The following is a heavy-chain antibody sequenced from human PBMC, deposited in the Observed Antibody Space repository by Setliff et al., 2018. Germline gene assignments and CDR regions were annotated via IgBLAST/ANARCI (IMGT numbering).Heavy chain of an antibody. CDR1: GFSLTTTRVA. V-gene: IGHV2-5*02. Sequence: SGPTLVNPTQTLTLTCTFSGFSLTTTRVAVGWIRQPPGKALEWLALIYWDDDKRYTYSPSLKTRLTVSRDTYRNQVILTMANMDPVDTATYYCAHRRVGDYDSSGNYHSYFDYWGQGILVTVSS. D-gene: IGHD3-22*01. CDR2: IYWDDDK. J-gene: IGHJ4*02. CDR3: AHRRVGDYDSSGNYHSYFDY.